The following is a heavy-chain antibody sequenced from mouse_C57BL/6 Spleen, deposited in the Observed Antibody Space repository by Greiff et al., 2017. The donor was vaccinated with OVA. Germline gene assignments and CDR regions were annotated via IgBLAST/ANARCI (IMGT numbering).Heavy chain of an antibody. CDR1: GYSITSGYY. CDR3: AREGKGPRAMDY. J-gene: IGHJ4*01. CDR2: ISYDGSN. V-gene: IGHV3-6*01. Sequence: EVKLQESGPGLVKPSQSLSLTCSVTGYSITSGYYWNWIRQFPGNKLEWMGYISYDGSNNYNPSLKNRISITRDTSKNQFFLKLNSVTTEDTATYYCAREGKGPRAMDYWGQGTSVTVSS. D-gene: IGHD1-3*01.